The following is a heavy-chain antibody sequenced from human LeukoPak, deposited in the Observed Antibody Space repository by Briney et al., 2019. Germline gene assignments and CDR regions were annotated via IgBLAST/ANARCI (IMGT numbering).Heavy chain of an antibody. CDR3: VKDPTASYYFYYMHV. V-gene: IGHV3-30*02. CDR2: IQFDGSSQ. CDR1: GFSFSSYG. J-gene: IGHJ6*03. Sequence: GGSLRLSCATSGFSFSSYGMHWVRQAPGKGLEWVAFIQFDGSSQHYEDSVKGRFTISRDDSKTTVYLQMNRLRPEDTAVYYCVKDPTASYYFYYMHVWGKGTMVTVSS.